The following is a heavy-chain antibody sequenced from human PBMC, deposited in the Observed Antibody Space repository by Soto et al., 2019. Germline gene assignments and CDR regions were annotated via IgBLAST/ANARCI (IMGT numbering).Heavy chain of an antibody. Sequence: SETLSLTCSVSGGSISSTSYYWGWIRQPPGKGLEWVGNIYHSGSTYYNPSLKSRVTISVDTSKNQFSLRLSSVTAADTAVYCWATPARAASNFDQWGQEPLPTVPS. CDR1: GGSISSTSYY. D-gene: IGHD2-2*01. CDR2: IYHSGST. CDR3: ATPARAASNFDQ. V-gene: IGHV4-39*01. J-gene: IGHJ4*02.